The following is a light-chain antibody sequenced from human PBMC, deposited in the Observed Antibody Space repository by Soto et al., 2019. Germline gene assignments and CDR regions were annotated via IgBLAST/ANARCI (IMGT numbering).Light chain of an antibody. CDR2: DAV. CDR1: QSVSIS. J-gene: IGKJ1*01. CDR3: QQYNNWPWT. Sequence: EILMTQSPATLSVSPGERATLSCRASQSVSISLAWYQQKPGQAPRLLIYDAVTRATGIPARFSGSGSGTEFTLTIASLQSEDFAVYYCQQYNNWPWTFGQGTKVDI. V-gene: IGKV3-15*01.